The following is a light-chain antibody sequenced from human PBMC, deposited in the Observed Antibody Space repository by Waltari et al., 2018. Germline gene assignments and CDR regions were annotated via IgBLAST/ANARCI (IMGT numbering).Light chain of an antibody. CDR3: QSGDSSGTSWV. CDR2: KDT. CDR1: AFPNQY. J-gene: IGLJ3*02. V-gene: IGLV3-25*03. Sequence: YELKQPPSVSVSPGQTARIPCSGVAFPNQYASWCQQKPGQAPVVVIYKDTERPSGIPERFSGSSSGTTVTLTISGVQAEDAADYYCQSGDSSGTSWVFGGGTKLTVL.